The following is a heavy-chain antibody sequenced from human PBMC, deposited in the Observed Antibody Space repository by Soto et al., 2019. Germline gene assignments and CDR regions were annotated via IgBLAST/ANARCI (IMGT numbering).Heavy chain of an antibody. J-gene: IGHJ4*02. CDR3: ARDRDSSGSLSGY. CDR2: VSTYTDST. V-gene: IGHV1-18*01. CDR1: GYTFTTYG. D-gene: IGHD3-22*01. Sequence: QVQLVQSGAEVKKPGASVKVACKASGYTFTTYGVSWVRQATGQGLKWMGWVSTYTDSTSYAQKFQGRVTMTTDTSTSTAYRELRSLRYDDTAVYYCARDRDSSGSLSGYWGQGTLVTVSS.